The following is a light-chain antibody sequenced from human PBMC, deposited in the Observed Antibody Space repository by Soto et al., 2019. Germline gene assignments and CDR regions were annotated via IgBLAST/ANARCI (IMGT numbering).Light chain of an antibody. CDR3: QQRSNWPLT. V-gene: IGKV3-11*01. J-gene: IGKJ4*01. CDR1: QSISND. CDR2: GTS. Sequence: EIVVTQSPGTLSLSPGERATLSCRASQSISNDHLAWYQQKPGQAPRLLIYGTSNRATGIPARFSGSGSGTDFTLTISSLEPEDFAVYYCQQRSNWPLTFGGGTKVDIK.